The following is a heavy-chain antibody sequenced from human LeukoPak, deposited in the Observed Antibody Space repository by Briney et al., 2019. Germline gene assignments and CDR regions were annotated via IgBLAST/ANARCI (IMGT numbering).Heavy chain of an antibody. D-gene: IGHD5-12*01. CDR2: ISPHNGNT. V-gene: IGHV1-18*01. J-gene: IGHJ4*02. Sequence: ASVKVSCKASGYTFSTYGITWVRQAHGQGLEWLGWISPHNGNTNYAQKFQGRVTLTTDTSANTAYLELRSLRSDDTALYYCARDHLDIVPTIYSFWGQGTLVTASS. CDR1: GYTFSTYG. CDR3: ARDHLDIVPTIYSF.